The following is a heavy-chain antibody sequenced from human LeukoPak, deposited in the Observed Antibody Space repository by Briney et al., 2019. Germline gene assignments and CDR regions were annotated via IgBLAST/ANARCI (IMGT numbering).Heavy chain of an antibody. D-gene: IGHD6-19*01. CDR2: ISSSSSYI. Sequence: GGSLRLSCAASGFTSSSYSMNWGRQAPGKGLEWVSSISSSSSYIYYADSVKGRFTISRDNAKNSLYLQMNSLRAEDTAVYYCVKDRKYSSGWYQGYSGQGTLVTVSS. CDR3: VKDRKYSSGWYQGY. CDR1: GFTSSSYS. J-gene: IGHJ4*02. V-gene: IGHV3-21*04.